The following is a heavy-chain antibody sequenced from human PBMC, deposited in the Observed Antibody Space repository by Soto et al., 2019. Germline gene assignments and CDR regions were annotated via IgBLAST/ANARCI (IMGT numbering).Heavy chain of an antibody. Sequence: SETLSLTCAVYGGSFSGYYWSWIRQPPGKGLEWNGEINHSGSTNYNPSPKSRVTISVDSSKNQFSLKLSSVTAADTAVYYCAKANWNYDRAFDIWGQGTMVTVSS. D-gene: IGHD1-7*01. CDR2: INHSGST. J-gene: IGHJ3*02. CDR3: AKANWNYDRAFDI. CDR1: GGSFSGYY. V-gene: IGHV4-34*01.